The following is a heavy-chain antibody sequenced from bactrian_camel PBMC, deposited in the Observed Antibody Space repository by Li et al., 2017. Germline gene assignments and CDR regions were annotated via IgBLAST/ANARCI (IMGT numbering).Heavy chain of an antibody. CDR3: TYDGWVERDGRCDT. D-gene: IGHD3*01. J-gene: IGHJ4*01. Sequence: HVQLVESGGGSVEAGESLRLSCTASGFFLDDSDMAWFRQAPGTECELVSSITTDGDTYYADSVKGRLTISLNNAKSAVYLQMNDLKPEDTAVYYCTYDGWVERDGRCDTGDQGTQVTVS. CDR2: ITTDGDT. CDR1: GFFLDDSD. V-gene: IGHV3S63*01.